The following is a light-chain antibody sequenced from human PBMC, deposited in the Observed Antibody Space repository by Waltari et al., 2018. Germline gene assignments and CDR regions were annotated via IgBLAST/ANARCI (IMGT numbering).Light chain of an antibody. Sequence: DIVMTQSPESLAVSLGERATISCRSSQSVLSNSNDKNYLAWSQQKPGQPPRLLIYWASTRESGGPDRFSGSGSGTDFTLTISNRQAEDLAVYVCQQYYRSRTFGQGTRVEIK. J-gene: IGKJ1*01. V-gene: IGKV4-1*01. CDR3: QQYYRSRT. CDR2: WAS. CDR1: QSVLSNSNDKNY.